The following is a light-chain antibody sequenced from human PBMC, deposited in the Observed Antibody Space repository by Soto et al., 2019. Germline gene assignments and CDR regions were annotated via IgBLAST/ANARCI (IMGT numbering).Light chain of an antibody. CDR1: QTLNRSTY. J-gene: IGKJ5*01. CDR3: QQYNQWSPIT. V-gene: IGKV3-15*01. Sequence: VLTQSPGTLSLSPGEIATLSCRASQTLNRSTYLAWYQQRPGQAPRLLIYAASTRAAGVPIRFSGSGSGTEFTLTITSLQSDDFAVYYCQQYNQWSPITFGQGTRLEIK. CDR2: AAS.